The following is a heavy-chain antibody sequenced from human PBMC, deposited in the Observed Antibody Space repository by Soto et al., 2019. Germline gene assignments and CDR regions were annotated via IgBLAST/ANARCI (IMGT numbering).Heavy chain of an antibody. D-gene: IGHD2-21*02. CDR2: IIPILGIE. CDR1: GGTFSSYT. Sequence: QVQLVQSGAEVKKPGSSVKVSCKASGGTFSSYTISWVRQAPGQGLEWMGRIIPILGIENYAQKFQARVTITADKSTSTAYMELSSLRSDDTAVYYCARGKGGDDVFDWFDPWGQGTLVIVS. CDR3: ARGKGGDDVFDWFDP. J-gene: IGHJ5*02. V-gene: IGHV1-69*02.